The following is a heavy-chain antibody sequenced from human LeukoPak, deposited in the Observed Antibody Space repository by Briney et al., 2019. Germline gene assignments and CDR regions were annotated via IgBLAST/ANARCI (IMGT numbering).Heavy chain of an antibody. D-gene: IGHD6-19*01. CDR2: ISYDGSNK. CDR1: GFTFSSYA. J-gene: IGHJ4*02. Sequence: GGSLRLSCAASGFTFSSYAMHWVRQAPGKGLEWVAVISYDGSNKYYADSVKGRFTISRDNSKNTLYLQMNSLRAEDTAVCYCANFQQWLVPGYWGQGTLVTVSS. V-gene: IGHV3-30*04. CDR3: ANFQQWLVPGY.